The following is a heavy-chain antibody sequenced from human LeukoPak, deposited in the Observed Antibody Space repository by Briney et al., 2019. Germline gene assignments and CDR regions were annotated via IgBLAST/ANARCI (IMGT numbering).Heavy chain of an antibody. J-gene: IGHJ6*02. D-gene: IGHD3-9*01. Sequence: ASVKVSCKASGYTFTSYAMNWVRQAPGQGLEWMGWINTNTGNPTYAQGFTGRFVFSLDTSVSTAYLQISSLKAEDAAVYYCARVRYFEPPYYYYGMDVWGQGTTVTVSS. CDR2: INTNTGNP. CDR3: ARVRYFEPPYYYYGMDV. V-gene: IGHV7-4-1*02. CDR1: GYTFTSYA.